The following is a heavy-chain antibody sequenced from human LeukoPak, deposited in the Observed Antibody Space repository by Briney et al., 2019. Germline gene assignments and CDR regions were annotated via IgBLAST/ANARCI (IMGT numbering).Heavy chain of an antibody. D-gene: IGHD3-16*01. CDR1: GFTFDDYA. Sequence: GGSLRLSCAASGFTFDDYAMHWVRQAPGKGLEWVSGISLNSGSIAYVDSVKGRFTISRDNAKNSLYLQMNSLRAEDTAVYYCAKGGYVWGMGMAGYFDYWGQGSLVTVSS. V-gene: IGHV3-9*01. CDR3: AKGGYVWGMGMAGYFDY. CDR2: ISLNSGSI. J-gene: IGHJ4*02.